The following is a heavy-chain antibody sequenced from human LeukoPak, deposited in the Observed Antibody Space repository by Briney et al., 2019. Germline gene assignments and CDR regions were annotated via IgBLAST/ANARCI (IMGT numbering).Heavy chain of an antibody. CDR2: NYVGGSDT. CDR3: ARLGYCSGGTCYKSYFDY. J-gene: IGHJ4*02. D-gene: IGHD2-15*01. V-gene: IGHV5-51*01. CDR1: GYTFPSYW. Sequence: HGESLKISCKGSGYTFPSYWIAWVRQMPGKGLEWMGVNYVGGSDTRYSPSFQGQVTISADKSISTAYLQWGSLKASDTAMYYCARLGYCSGGTCYKSYFDYWGKGTLVTVSS.